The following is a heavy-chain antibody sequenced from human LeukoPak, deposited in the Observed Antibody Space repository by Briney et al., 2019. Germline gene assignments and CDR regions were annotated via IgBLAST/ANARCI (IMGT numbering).Heavy chain of an antibody. Sequence: ASVKVSCKASGYTFTSYFMHWVRQAPGQGLEWMGIINPSGGSTGYAQKFQDRVIMTRDTSTSTVYMELSSLRSEDTAVYYCARRYCSSTSCHSNWFDPWGQGTLVTVSS. J-gene: IGHJ5*02. D-gene: IGHD2-2*02. CDR1: GYTFTSYF. V-gene: IGHV1-46*01. CDR2: INPSGGST. CDR3: ARRYCSSTSCHSNWFDP.